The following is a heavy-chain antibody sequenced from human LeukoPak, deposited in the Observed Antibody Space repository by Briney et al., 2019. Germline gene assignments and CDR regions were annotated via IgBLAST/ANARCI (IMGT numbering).Heavy chain of an antibody. V-gene: IGHV1-3*01. CDR3: AVATMPPHYGMDV. D-gene: IGHD2-2*01. CDR2: INAGNGNT. J-gene: IGHJ6*02. CDR1: GYTFTRYA. Sequence: ASVKVSCKASGYTFTRYAMHWVRQAPGRGLEWMGWINAGNGNTKYSQKFQGRVTITRDTSASTAYMELSSLRSEDTAVYYCAVATMPPHYGMDVWGQGTTVTVSS.